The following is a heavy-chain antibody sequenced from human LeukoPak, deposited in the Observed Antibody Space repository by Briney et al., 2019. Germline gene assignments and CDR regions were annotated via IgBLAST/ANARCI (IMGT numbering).Heavy chain of an antibody. CDR1: GGSISSYY. Sequence: SETLSLTCTVSGGSISSYYWSWIRQPAGKGLEWIGRIYTSGSTNYNPSLKSRVTMSVDTSKNPFSLKLSSVTAADTAVYYCARDIFSELRDHDAFDIWGQGTMVTVSS. CDR3: ARDIFSELRDHDAFDI. V-gene: IGHV4-4*07. D-gene: IGHD1-14*01. CDR2: IYTSGST. J-gene: IGHJ3*02.